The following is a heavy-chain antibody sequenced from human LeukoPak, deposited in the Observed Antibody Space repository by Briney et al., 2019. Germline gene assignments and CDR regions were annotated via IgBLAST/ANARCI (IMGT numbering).Heavy chain of an antibody. D-gene: IGHD2-15*01. CDR1: GGSISSYF. Sequence: PSETLSLTCTVSGGSISSYFWSWIRRPPGKGLEWIGYIYYSGSTNYNPSLKCRVTISVDTSKNQFSLTLSSVTAADTAVQYCARQGSYCRGGSCYFHSGMAVWGQGTTVTVSS. CDR2: IYYSGST. J-gene: IGHJ6*02. V-gene: IGHV4-59*08. CDR3: ARQGSYCRGGSCYFHSGMAV.